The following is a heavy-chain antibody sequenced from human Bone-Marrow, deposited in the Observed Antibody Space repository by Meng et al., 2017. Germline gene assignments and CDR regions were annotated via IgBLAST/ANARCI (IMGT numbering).Heavy chain of an antibody. Sequence: QVQLQHGGAGLLKASETRSPTCAVYGGSFSGYYWSWIRQPPGKGLEWIGEINHSGSTNYNPSLKSRVTISVDTSKNQFSLKLSSVTAADTAVYYCAKARLWGDNWFDPWGQGTLVTVSS. D-gene: IGHD3-16*01. CDR2: INHSGST. V-gene: IGHV4-34*01. CDR1: GGSFSGYY. J-gene: IGHJ5*02. CDR3: AKARLWGDNWFDP.